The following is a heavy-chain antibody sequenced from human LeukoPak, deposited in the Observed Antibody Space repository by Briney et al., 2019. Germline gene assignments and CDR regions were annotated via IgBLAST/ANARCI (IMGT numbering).Heavy chain of an antibody. Sequence: SETLSLTCTVSGGSISGYYWSWIRQPPGKGLEWIGNIYYSGSTNYNPSLKSRVTISVDTTKNQFSLKLSSVTAADTAVYYCANYHDYSNFQGAYYLDYWGQGTLVTVSS. CDR3: ANYHDYSNFQGAYYLDY. CDR1: GGSISGYY. J-gene: IGHJ4*02. V-gene: IGHV4-59*08. D-gene: IGHD4-11*01. CDR2: IYYSGST.